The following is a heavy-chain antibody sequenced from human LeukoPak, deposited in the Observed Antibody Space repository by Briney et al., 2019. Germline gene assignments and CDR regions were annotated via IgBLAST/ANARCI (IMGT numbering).Heavy chain of an antibody. CDR1: GFTFDSHA. J-gene: IGHJ4*02. D-gene: IGHD3-16*01. Sequence: GGSLRLSCVASGFTFDSHAMSWVRQAPGKGLEWVSGISASGADTYYADSVKGRFTISRDNSKNILYLQMNSLRADDTAAYYCARRQVGYTFGSPDCWGQGTLVTVSS. V-gene: IGHV3-23*01. CDR2: ISASGADT. CDR3: ARRQVGYTFGSPDC.